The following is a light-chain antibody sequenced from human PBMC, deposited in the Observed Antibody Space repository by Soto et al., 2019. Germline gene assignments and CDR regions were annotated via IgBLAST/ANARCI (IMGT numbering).Light chain of an antibody. CDR3: QHYGSSPLFT. Sequence: EIVLTQSPGTLSLSPGERATLSCRASQSVSSSYLAWYQQKPGQAPRLLMYGASSRATGIPDRFSGSGSGTDFTLTINRLEPDDFAVYYCQHYGSSPLFTFGPGTKVDIK. CDR1: QSVSSSY. CDR2: GAS. V-gene: IGKV3-20*01. J-gene: IGKJ3*01.